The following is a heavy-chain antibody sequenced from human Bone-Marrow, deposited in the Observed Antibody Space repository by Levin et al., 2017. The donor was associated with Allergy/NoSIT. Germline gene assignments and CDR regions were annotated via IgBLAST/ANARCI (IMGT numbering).Heavy chain of an antibody. V-gene: IGHV3-23*01. D-gene: IGHD1-20*01. CDR3: ARDPNWNDAY. Sequence: GESLKISCVDSEFTFSNYAMGWARQAPGKGLEWVSDIGVSGGDTHYADSVKGRFTISRDNSKNTMYLQLNSLRVEDTAVYYCARDPNWNDAYWGQGTLVTVSS. CDR1: EFTFSNYA. CDR2: IGVSGGDT. J-gene: IGHJ4*02.